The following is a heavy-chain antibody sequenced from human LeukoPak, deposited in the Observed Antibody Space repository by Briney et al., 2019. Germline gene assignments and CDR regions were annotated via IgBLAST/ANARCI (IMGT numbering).Heavy chain of an antibody. D-gene: IGHD3-22*01. V-gene: IGHV3-11*01. CDR2: MCDSGRTI. CDR3: ARDRLGDYDHSGYYDK. Sequence: GGSLRLSCAASGFTFSDYYMSWIRQAPGKGLEWESYMCDSGRTIYYADSVTGRFTIARDNAKNSVYPQMNSLRAADTAVYYCARDRLGDYDHSGYYDKWGQGTLVPVSP. J-gene: IGHJ4*02. CDR1: GFTFSDYY.